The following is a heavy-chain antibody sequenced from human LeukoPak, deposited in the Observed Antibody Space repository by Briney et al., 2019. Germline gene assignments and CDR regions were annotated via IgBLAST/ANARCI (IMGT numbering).Heavy chain of an antibody. CDR2: ISAYNGNT. J-gene: IGHJ4*02. V-gene: IGHV1-18*01. Sequence: ASVKVSCKASGYTFTRYGISWVRQAPGQGLEWMGWISAYNGNTNYAQKLQGRVTMTTDTSTTTVYMELRSLRSDDTAVYYCARDNSAASDCSSTSCYHFGYWGQGTLVTVSS. CDR3: ARDNSAASDCSSTSCYHFGY. CDR1: GYTFTRYG. D-gene: IGHD2-2*01.